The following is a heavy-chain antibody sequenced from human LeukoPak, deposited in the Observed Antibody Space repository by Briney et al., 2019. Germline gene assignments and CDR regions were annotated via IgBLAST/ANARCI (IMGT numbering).Heavy chain of an antibody. V-gene: IGHV1-46*01. J-gene: IGHJ4*02. Sequence: GASVKVSCKASGYTFTSYYMHWVRQAHGQGLEWMGIINPSGGSTSYAQKFQGRVTMTRDTSTSTVYMELSSLRSEDTAVYYCARGGGKQWLVGRVDYWGQGTLVTVSS. CDR2: INPSGGST. CDR3: ARGGGKQWLVGRVDY. CDR1: GYTFTSYY. D-gene: IGHD6-19*01.